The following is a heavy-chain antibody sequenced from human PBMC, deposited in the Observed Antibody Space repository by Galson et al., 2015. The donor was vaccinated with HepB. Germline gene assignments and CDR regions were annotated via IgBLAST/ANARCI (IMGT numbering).Heavy chain of an antibody. D-gene: IGHD2-8*02. CDR3: ARLYRTGGVFVVGY. J-gene: IGHJ4*02. V-gene: IGHV3-11*01. CDR2: ISGTSNTI. CDR1: GFTFSDYF. Sequence: SLRLSCAASGFTFSDYFMTWIRQAPGKGLEWVPDISGTSNTIYYADSVTGRFTISRDNSKNSVYLQMNSLRAEDTAVYYCARLYRTGGVFVVGYWGQGTLVTVSS.